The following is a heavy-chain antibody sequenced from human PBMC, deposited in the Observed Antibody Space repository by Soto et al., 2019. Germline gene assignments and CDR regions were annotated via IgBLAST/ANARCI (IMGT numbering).Heavy chain of an antibody. D-gene: IGHD2-2*01. V-gene: IGHV3-66*01. CDR2: IDIGGNT. J-gene: IGHJ4*01. Sequence: EVQVVESGGDLVQPGGSLRLSCAASGFSVPDNYMNWVRQAPGKGLEWVSIIDIGGNTYYADSVKDRFTISRDNSRNTLYLHMDSLRAEDTAVYYCARGRGSTGYLGREHYFD. CDR3: ARGRGSTGYLGREHYFD. CDR1: GFSVPDNY.